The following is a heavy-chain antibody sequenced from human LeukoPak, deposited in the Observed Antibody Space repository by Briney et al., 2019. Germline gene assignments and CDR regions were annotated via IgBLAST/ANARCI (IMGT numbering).Heavy chain of an antibody. CDR2: ISSSSYI. D-gene: IGHD6-13*01. J-gene: IGHJ4*02. Sequence: GGSLRLSCAASGFTFSSYAMSWVRQAPGKGLEWVSPISSSSYIYYADSVKGRFTISRDNAKNSLYLQMNSLRAEDTAVYYCASLYSSSWYLNSLFDYWGQGTLVTVSS. CDR3: ASLYSSSWYLNSLFDY. CDR1: GFTFSSYA. V-gene: IGHV3-21*01.